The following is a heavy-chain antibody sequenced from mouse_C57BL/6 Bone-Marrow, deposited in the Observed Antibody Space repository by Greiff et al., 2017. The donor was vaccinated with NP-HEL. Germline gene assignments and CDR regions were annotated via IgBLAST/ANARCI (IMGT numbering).Heavy chain of an antibody. V-gene: IGHV6-3*01. Sequence: EVKVEESGGGLVQPGGSMKLSCVASGFTFSNYWMNWVRQSPEKGLEWVAQIRLKSDNYATHYAESVKGRFTISRDDSKSSVYLQMNNLRAEDTGIYYCTAAGTSMDYWGQGTSVTVSS. J-gene: IGHJ4*01. CDR2: IRLKSDNYAT. D-gene: IGHD4-1*01. CDR3: TAAGTSMDY. CDR1: GFTFSNYW.